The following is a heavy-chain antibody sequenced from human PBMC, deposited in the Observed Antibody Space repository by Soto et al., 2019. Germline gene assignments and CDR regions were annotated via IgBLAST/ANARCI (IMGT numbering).Heavy chain of an antibody. D-gene: IGHD2-15*01. Sequence: GGSVRLSCAASGFIFSAYAMNWVRQAPGKGLEWVSYIGKSSYATYYAGSVKGRFIFSRDNSKNPLYLQMNSLRAEDTAVYYCVRAGWSGGSCYDAFEIRGEGTMVTVSS. CDR2: IGKSSYAT. V-gene: IGHV3-48*01. CDR3: VRAGWSGGSCYDAFEI. CDR1: GFIFSAYA. J-gene: IGHJ3*02.